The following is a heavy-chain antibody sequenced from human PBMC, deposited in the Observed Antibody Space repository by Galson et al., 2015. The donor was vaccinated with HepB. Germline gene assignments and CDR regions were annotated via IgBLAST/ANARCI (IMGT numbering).Heavy chain of an antibody. CDR1: GFTFSSYA. Sequence: SLRLSCAASGFTFSSYAMSWVRQAPGKGLEWVSGISGDGTSTYLADFLKGRFTISRDNSKSMLYLQMNSLRAEDTAVYYCARDVSYDYFDYWGQGTRVTVSS. J-gene: IGHJ4*02. CDR3: ARDVSYDYFDY. CDR2: ISGDGTST. D-gene: IGHD2-2*01. V-gene: IGHV3-23*01.